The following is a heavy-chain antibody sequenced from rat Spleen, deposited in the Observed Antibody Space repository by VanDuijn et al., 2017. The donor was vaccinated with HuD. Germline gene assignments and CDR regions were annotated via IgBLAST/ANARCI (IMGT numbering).Heavy chain of an antibody. CDR2: MWSGGGT. V-gene: IGHV2-43*01. CDR3: ARNRRPYWYFDF. J-gene: IGHJ1*01. CDR1: GFSLSDFH. Sequence: QVQLKESGPGLVQPSQTLSLTCTVSGFSLSDFHITWVRQPPGRGLEWLGVMWSGGGTAYNSLLKSRVSITRDTSKSQVFLKMDTLETEDTATYYCARNRRPYWYFDFWGPGIMVTVSS.